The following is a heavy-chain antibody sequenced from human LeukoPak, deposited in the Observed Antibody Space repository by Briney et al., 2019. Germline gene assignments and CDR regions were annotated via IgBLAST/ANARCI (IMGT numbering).Heavy chain of an antibody. CDR2: IYYSGST. CDR3: AREIADDLRFDL. V-gene: IGHV4-31*03. Sequence: SETLSLTCTVSGGSISSGGYYWSWIRQHPGKGLEWIGYIYYSGSTYYNPSLKSRVTISVDTSKNQFSLKLSSVTAADTAVYYCAREIADDLRFDLWGQGTLVTVSS. J-gene: IGHJ5*02. CDR1: GGSISSGGYY. D-gene: IGHD3-16*01.